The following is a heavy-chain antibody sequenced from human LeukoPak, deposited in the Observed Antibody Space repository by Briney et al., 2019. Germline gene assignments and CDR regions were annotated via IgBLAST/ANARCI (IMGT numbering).Heavy chain of an antibody. V-gene: IGHV3-30-3*01. J-gene: IGHJ4*02. CDR1: GFTFSSYA. Sequence: GGSLRLSCAASGFTFSSYAMHWVRQAPGKGLEWVAVISYDGSNKYYADSVKGQFTISRDNAKNSLYLQMNSLRAEDTAVYYCARDPSYYDVGVGYWGQGTLVTVSS. D-gene: IGHD3-3*01. CDR2: ISYDGSNK. CDR3: ARDPSYYDVGVGY.